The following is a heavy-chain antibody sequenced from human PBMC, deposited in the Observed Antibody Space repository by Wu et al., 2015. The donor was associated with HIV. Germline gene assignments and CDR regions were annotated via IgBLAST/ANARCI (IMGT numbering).Heavy chain of an antibody. Sequence: QVQLVQSGAEVKKPGSSVKVSCKASGGTFSSYAISWVRQAPGQGLEWMGGIIPIFGTANYAQKFQGRVTITTDESTSTAYMELSSLRSEDTAVYYCARGPYYYGSGSYPYYYYGMDVWGQGTT. J-gene: IGHJ6*02. CDR2: IIPIFGTA. CDR1: GGTFSSYA. V-gene: IGHV1-69*05. D-gene: IGHD3-10*01. CDR3: ARGPYYYGSGSYPYYYYGMDV.